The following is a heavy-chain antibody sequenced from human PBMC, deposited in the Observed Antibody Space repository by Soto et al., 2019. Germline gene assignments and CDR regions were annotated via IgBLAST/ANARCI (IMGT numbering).Heavy chain of an antibody. CDR2: IIPMLAAP. CDR1: GGSFRTYA. Sequence: QGQLVQSGAEVKKPGSSVKVSCKASGGSFRTYAINWVRQAPGQGLEWMGGIIPMLAAPTYAQKFQGRLTITADESTTTVYMELSCLTSDDTAVYYCARVGPPSPSVIWFFDLWGRGTLVTVSS. D-gene: IGHD2-21*01. V-gene: IGHV1-69*01. CDR3: ARVGPPSPSVIWFFDL. J-gene: IGHJ2*01.